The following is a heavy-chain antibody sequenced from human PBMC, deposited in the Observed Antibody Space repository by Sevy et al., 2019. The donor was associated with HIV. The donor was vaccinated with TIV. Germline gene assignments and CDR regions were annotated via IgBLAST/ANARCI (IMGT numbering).Heavy chain of an antibody. D-gene: IGHD3-3*01. Sequence: SETLSLTCSVSGDSISSSSYYWVWIRQPRGKGLEWIGTIYYSGRTYYNPSLKSRVTVSVDTSKNQFSLRVSSVTAADTAVYYCASIKIFGVVSDYSDYWGQRTLVTVSS. CDR1: GDSISSSSYY. J-gene: IGHJ4*02. CDR3: ASIKIFGVVSDYSDY. CDR2: IYYSGRT. V-gene: IGHV4-39*01.